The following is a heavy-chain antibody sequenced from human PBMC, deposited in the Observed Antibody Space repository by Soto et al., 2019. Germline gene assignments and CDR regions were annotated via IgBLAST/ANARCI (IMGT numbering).Heavy chain of an antibody. CDR3: ARLYSGRYYAYYSGMDV. CDR1: GYSFTSYW. CDR2: IYPGDSDT. D-gene: IGHD1-26*01. J-gene: IGHJ6*02. V-gene: IGHV5-51*01. Sequence: PGESLKISCKGSGYSFTSYWIGWVRQMPGKGLEWMGIIYPGDSDTRYSPSFQGQVTISADKSISTAYLQWSSLKASDTAMYYCARLYSGRYYAYYSGMDVWGQGTTVTVSS.